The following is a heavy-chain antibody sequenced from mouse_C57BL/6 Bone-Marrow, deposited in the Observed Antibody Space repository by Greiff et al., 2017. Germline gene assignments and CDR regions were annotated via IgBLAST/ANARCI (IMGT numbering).Heavy chain of an antibody. CDR1: GYTFTSYW. D-gene: IGHD1-1*01. V-gene: IGHV1-64*01. CDR3: AAFTVVATVDY. J-gene: IGHJ4*01. Sequence: QVQLQQPGAELVKPGASVKLSCKASGYTFTSYWMHWVKQRPGQGLEWIGMIHPNSGSTNYNEKFKSKATLTVDKSSSTAYMQLSSLTSEDSAVYYCAAFTVVATVDYWGQGTSVTVSS. CDR2: IHPNSGST.